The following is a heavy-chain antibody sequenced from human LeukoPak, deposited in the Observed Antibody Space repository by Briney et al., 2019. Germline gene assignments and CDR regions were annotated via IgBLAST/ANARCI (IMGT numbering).Heavy chain of an antibody. CDR3: ARVGGYSYGYRVGDYFDY. V-gene: IGHV3-21*01. CDR1: GFTFSSYS. D-gene: IGHD5-18*01. J-gene: IGHJ4*02. CDR2: ISSSSSYI. Sequence: GGSLRLSCAASGFTFSSYSMNWVRQAPGKGLEWVSSISSSSSYIYYADSVKGRFTISRDNAKNSLYLQMNSLRAEDTAVYYCARVGGYSYGYRVGDYFDYWGQGTLVTVSS.